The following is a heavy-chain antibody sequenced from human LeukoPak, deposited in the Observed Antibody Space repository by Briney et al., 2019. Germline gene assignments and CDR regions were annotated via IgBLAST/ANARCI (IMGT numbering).Heavy chain of an antibody. V-gene: IGHV3-48*01. Sequence: PGGSLRPSCAASGFTFSSYGMNWVRQAPGKGLEWVSYISSSSSTILYADSVKGRFTISRDNAKNSLYLQMNSLRAEDTAVYYCASAPFGVLTRFDYWGQGTLVTVSS. D-gene: IGHD3-3*01. CDR3: ASAPFGVLTRFDY. CDR1: GFTFSSYG. CDR2: ISSSSSTI. J-gene: IGHJ4*02.